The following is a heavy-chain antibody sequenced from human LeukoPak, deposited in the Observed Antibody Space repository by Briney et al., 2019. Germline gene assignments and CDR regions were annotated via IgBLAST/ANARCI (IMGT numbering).Heavy chain of an antibody. J-gene: IGHJ4*02. CDR3: ARGAVWGSYRTPFDY. D-gene: IGHD3-16*02. CDR1: GGPISSYY. Sequence: PSETLSLTCTVSGGPISSYYWSWIRQPPGKGLEWIGYIYYSGSTNYNPSLKSRVTVSVDTSKNQFSLKLSSVTAADTAVYYCARGAVWGSYRTPFDYWGQGTLVTVSS. V-gene: IGHV4-59*01. CDR2: IYYSGST.